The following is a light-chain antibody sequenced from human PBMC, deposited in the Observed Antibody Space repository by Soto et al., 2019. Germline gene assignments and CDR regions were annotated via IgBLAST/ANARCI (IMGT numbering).Light chain of an antibody. V-gene: IGLV2-14*01. Sequence: QSALTQPRSVSGSPGQSVTISCTGTSSDVGGYTYVSWYQRYPGKAPQLIIYEVSNRPSGVSNRLSGSKSGNTASLTISRLQAEDEADYYCSSFSRSTTLDYVFGTGTKLTVL. CDR1: SSDVGGYTY. J-gene: IGLJ1*01. CDR3: SSFSRSTTLDYV. CDR2: EVS.